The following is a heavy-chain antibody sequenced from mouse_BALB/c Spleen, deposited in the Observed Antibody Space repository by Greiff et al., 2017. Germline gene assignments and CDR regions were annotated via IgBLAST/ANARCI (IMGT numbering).Heavy chain of an antibody. D-gene: IGHD1-1*01. CDR1: GFNIKDYY. V-gene: IGHV14-4*02. J-gene: IGHJ1*01. Sequence: EVQRVESGAELVRSGASVKLSCTASGFNIKDYYMHWVKQRPEQGLEWIGWIDPENGDTEYAPKFQGKATMTADTSSNTAYLQLSSLTSEDTAVYYCNADYYGSSVYFDVWGAGTTVTVSS. CDR2: IDPENGDT. CDR3: NADYYGSSVYFDV.